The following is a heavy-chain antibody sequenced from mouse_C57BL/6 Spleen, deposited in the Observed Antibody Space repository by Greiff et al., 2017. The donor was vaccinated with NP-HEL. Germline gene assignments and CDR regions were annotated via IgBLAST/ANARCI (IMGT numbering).Heavy chain of an antibody. V-gene: IGHV1-15*01. J-gene: IGHJ3*01. D-gene: IGHD2-4*01. CDR1: GYTFTDYE. CDR3: TLIYYDYGPFAY. Sequence: VQRVESGAELVRPGASVTLSCKASGYTFTDYEMHWVKQTPVHGLEWIGAIDPETGGTAYNQKFKGKAILTADKSSSTAYMELRSLTSEDSAVYYCTLIYYDYGPFAYWGQGTLVTVSA. CDR2: IDPETGGT.